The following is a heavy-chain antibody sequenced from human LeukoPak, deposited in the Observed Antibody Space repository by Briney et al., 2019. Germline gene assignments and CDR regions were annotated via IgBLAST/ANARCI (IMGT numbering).Heavy chain of an antibody. D-gene: IGHD3-10*01. CDR3: TTDPYTMARGVGNY. CDR2: IQSKTDGGIT. J-gene: IGHJ4*02. CDR1: GFTFSNAW. Sequence: GGSLRLSCAASGFTFSNAWMNWVRQAPGKGLEWVGRIQSKTDGGITDYAAPVKGRFTISRDDSKNTLYLQMNSLKTEDTAVYYCTTDPYTMARGVGNYWGQGTLVTVSS. V-gene: IGHV3-15*01.